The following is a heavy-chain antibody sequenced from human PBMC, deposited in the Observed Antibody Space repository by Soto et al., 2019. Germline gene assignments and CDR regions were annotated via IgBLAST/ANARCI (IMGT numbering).Heavy chain of an antibody. CDR1: GYTFTSYA. J-gene: IGHJ6*04. D-gene: IGHD3-22*01. Sequence: ASVKVSCKASGYTFTSYAMHWVRQAPGQRLEWMGWINAGNGNTKYSQKFQGRVTITRDTSASTAYMELSSLRSEDTAVYYCARDLDYYDSNDYYVTDVWGKGTKVTVSS. CDR2: INAGNGNT. CDR3: ARDLDYYDSNDYYVTDV. V-gene: IGHV1-3*01.